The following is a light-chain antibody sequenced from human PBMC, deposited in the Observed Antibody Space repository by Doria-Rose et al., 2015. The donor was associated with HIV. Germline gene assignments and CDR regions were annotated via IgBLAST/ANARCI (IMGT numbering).Light chain of an antibody. CDR3: QQYYDTPS. Sequence: DIQVTQSPEYLGMSLGERANLNCKYNQSLLYNSYNYLAWYQQKPGPPPTLLIYCASTRQSGVPARFSGSGSGTDFTLTISSLEAEDVAVYYCQQYYDTPSFGPGTTVDIK. V-gene: IGKV4-1*01. J-gene: IGKJ3*01. CDR1: QSLLYNSYNY. CDR2: CAS.